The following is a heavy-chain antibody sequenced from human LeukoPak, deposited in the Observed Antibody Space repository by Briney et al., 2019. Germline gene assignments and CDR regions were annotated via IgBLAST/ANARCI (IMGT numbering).Heavy chain of an antibody. J-gene: IGHJ4*02. Sequence: KTSETLSLTCAVSGYSISSGYYWGWIRQPPEKGLEWIGSIYHTGSTYYNPSLKSRVTISLDTSKNRFSLKLSSVTATDTAVYYCARGHCATTSCYSRYWGQGTLVTVSS. V-gene: IGHV4-38-2*01. CDR3: ARGHCATTSCYSRY. CDR2: IYHTGST. CDR1: GYSISSGYY. D-gene: IGHD2-2*01.